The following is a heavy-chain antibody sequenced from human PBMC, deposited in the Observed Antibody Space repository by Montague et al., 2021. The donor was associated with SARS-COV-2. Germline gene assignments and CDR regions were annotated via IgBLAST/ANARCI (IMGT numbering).Heavy chain of an antibody. J-gene: IGHJ6*02. V-gene: IGHV3-7*01. Sequence: SLRLSCAASGFGFSRYWMTWVRQAPGKGLEWMANINQDGGEKYYVDSVKGRFTVSRDNATNSLYLQLNSLRDEDTAVYYCATFKYCTTSTCAVEPYYYYYSGMDVWGRGTTVTVSS. CDR3: ATFKYCTTSTCAVEPYYYYYSGMDV. CDR1: GFGFSRYW. CDR2: INQDGGEK. D-gene: IGHD2-8*01.